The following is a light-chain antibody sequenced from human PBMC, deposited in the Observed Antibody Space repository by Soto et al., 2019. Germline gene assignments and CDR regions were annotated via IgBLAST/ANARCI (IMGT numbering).Light chain of an antibody. CDR1: RSFTSRS. CDR2: GAS. J-gene: IGKJ1*01. CDR3: QQYDSSPRT. V-gene: IGKV3-20*01. Sequence: EIVLTQSPGTLSLSRGEGATLSCRARRSFTSRSLAWYQQKPGLAPRLLISGASNRAAGIPDRFSGSGSGTDFTLTISRLEPEDFAVYYCQQYDSSPRTFGQGTKVDIK.